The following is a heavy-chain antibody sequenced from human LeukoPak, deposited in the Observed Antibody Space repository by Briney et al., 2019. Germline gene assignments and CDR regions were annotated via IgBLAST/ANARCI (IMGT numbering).Heavy chain of an antibody. D-gene: IGHD1-26*01. Sequence: GGSLRLSCAASGFTFSSYGMHWVRQAPGKGLEWVAVISYDGSNKYYADSVKGRFTISRDNSKNTLYLQMNSLRAEDTAVYYCARDPGSYFSYTALDYWGQGTLVTVSS. J-gene: IGHJ4*02. CDR1: GFTFSSYG. CDR2: ISYDGSNK. CDR3: ARDPGSYFSYTALDY. V-gene: IGHV3-30*19.